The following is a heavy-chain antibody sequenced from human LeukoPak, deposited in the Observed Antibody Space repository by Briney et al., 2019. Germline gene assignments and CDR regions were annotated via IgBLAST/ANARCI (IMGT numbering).Heavy chain of an antibody. J-gene: IGHJ2*01. CDR1: GFTFDDSG. CDR3: ATNPVAGMSWYFDL. V-gene: IGHV3-20*04. D-gene: IGHD6-19*01. CDR2: INWSGAST. Sequence: GGSLRLSCAASGFTFDDSGMSWVRQAPGKGLEWVSGINWSGASTGYADSVKGRFTISRDDAEKSLFLQMKSLRVDDTGVYYCATNPVAGMSWYFDLWGRGTLVTVSS.